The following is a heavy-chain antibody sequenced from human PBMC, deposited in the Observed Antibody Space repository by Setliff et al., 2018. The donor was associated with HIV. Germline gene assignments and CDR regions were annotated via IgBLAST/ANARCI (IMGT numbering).Heavy chain of an antibody. J-gene: IGHJ5*02. V-gene: IGHV4-30-4*08. Sequence: KPSETLSLTCTVSGGSISSGDYYWSWIRQPPGKGLEWIGYIYYSGSTYYNPSLKSRVTISVDTSKNQFSLKLSSVTAADTAVYYCASYSGTNPVSRWFDPWGQGTRVTVSS. CDR2: IYYSGST. CDR1: GGSISSGDYY. D-gene: IGHD3-10*01. CDR3: ASYSGTNPVSRWFDP.